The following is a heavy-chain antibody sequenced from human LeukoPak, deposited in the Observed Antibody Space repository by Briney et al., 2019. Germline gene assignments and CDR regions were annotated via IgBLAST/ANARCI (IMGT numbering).Heavy chain of an antibody. J-gene: IGHJ3*02. CDR1: GYTFTGYF. D-gene: IGHD6-19*01. CDR3: ARGLERDSSGWYAAFDI. Sequence: ASVKVSCKPSGYTFTGYFMHWVRQAPGQGLEWMGWINPNSGGTNYAQSFQGRVTMTGDTLISTAYMELSRLRSDDTAVYYCARGLERDSSGWYAAFDIWGQGTMVSVSS. CDR2: INPNSGGT. V-gene: IGHV1-2*02.